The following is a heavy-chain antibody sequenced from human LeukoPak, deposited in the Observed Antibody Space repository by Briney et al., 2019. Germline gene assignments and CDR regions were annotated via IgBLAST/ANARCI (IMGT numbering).Heavy chain of an antibody. CDR2: IGTAGDT. Sequence: GGSLRLSCAASGFTFSSYDMHWVRQATGKGLEWVSAIGTAGDTYYPGSVKGRSTISRENAKNSLYLQMNSLRAGDTAVYYCARGRSGSLPQWFDPWGQGTLVTVSS. J-gene: IGHJ5*02. D-gene: IGHD3-10*01. V-gene: IGHV3-13*01. CDR3: ARGRSGSLPQWFDP. CDR1: GFTFSSYD.